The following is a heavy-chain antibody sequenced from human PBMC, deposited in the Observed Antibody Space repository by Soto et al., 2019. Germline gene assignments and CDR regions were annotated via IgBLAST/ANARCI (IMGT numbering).Heavy chain of an antibody. Sequence: QVQLVESGGGVVQPGRSLRLSCAASGFTFSSYGMHWVRQAPGKWLEWVAVISYDGSNKYYADSVKGRFTISRDNSKNTLYLQMNSLRAEHPAVYYCARTVTPTLHSSDYSGQGTLVTVSS. CDR2: ISYDGSNK. D-gene: IGHD2-15*01. J-gene: IGHJ4*02. CDR3: ARTVTPTLHSSDY. CDR1: GFTFSSYG. V-gene: IGHV3-30*03.